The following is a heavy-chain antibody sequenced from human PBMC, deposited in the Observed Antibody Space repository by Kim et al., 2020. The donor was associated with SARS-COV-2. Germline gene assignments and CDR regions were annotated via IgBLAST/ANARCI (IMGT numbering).Heavy chain of an antibody. V-gene: IGHV4-59*01. CDR3: ARVGYYYGSGSSYFDY. Sequence: SLKSRVTISVDTSKNQFSLKLSSVTAADTAVYYCARVGYYYGSGSSYFDYWGQGTLVTVSS. D-gene: IGHD3-10*01. J-gene: IGHJ4*02.